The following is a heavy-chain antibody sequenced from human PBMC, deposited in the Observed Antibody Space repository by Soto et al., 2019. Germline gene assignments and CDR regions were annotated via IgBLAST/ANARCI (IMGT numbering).Heavy chain of an antibody. CDR2: ISFDGKTK. CDR3: TKDRFARTGAAFRAPPYFDH. Sequence: QVQLVESGGGVVQPGRSLRLSCGASGFTFSNYVMHWVRQAPGRGPQWVASISFDGKTKYYGDSVKGRVTISRDNSKNMLFLQMDRLRTDDTAVFYCTKDRFARTGAAFRAPPYFDHWGQGTLVTVSS. CDR1: GFTFSNYV. J-gene: IGHJ4*02. D-gene: IGHD1-1*01. V-gene: IGHV3-30*18.